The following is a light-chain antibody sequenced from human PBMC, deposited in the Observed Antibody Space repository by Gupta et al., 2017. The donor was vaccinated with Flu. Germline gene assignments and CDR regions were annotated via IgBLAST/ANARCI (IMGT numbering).Light chain of an antibody. Sequence: DIQMTQSPSSLSASVGDRVTITCRASQSVTTYLNWYQQKPGRAPKLLIYAASNLQSGVPSRFSGGGSGADFTFTISRLQPEDFATYYCQQSYSTPYTFGQGTKLEI. J-gene: IGKJ2*01. CDR2: AAS. CDR1: QSVTTY. V-gene: IGKV1-39*01. CDR3: QQSYSTPYT.